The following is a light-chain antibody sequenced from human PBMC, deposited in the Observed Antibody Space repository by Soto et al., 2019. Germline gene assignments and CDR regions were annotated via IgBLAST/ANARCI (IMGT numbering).Light chain of an antibody. CDR2: GAS. CDR3: QQYDNFPLT. J-gene: IGKJ1*01. V-gene: IGKV3-20*01. Sequence: EIVLTQSPGTLSLSPGERATLSCRASQSISSNYLAWHQQKPGQAPRLLIYGASNRATGVPDKFSGSGSGTDFTLTIDRLEPEDFAVYYCQQYDNFPLTFGPGTKVEFK. CDR1: QSISSNY.